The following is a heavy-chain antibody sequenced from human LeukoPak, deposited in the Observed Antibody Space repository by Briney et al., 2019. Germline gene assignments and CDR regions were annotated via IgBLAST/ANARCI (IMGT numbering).Heavy chain of an antibody. Sequence: ASVKVSCKASGYTFTSYDINWVRQATGQGLEWMGWMNPNSGNTGYAQKFQGRVTITRNTPISTAYMELSSLRSDDTAVYYCAREAPLGYCSSTSCYPVGWFDPWGQGTLVTVSS. J-gene: IGHJ5*02. V-gene: IGHV1-8*03. D-gene: IGHD2-2*01. CDR1: GYTFTSYD. CDR2: MNPNSGNT. CDR3: AREAPLGYCSSTSCYPVGWFDP.